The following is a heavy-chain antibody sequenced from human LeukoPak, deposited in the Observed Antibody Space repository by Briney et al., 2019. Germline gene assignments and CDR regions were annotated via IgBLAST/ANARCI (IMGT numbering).Heavy chain of an antibody. V-gene: IGHV4-59*01. CDR3: ARVTATRFDY. CDR1: GGSISSYY. D-gene: IGHD2-21*02. Sequence: SETLSLTCTVSGGSISSYYWSWIRQPPGKGLEWIGYIYYSGSTNYNPSLKSRVTISVDTSKNQFSLKLSSVTAADTAVYYCARVTATRFDYWGQGTLVTVSS. CDR2: IYYSGST. J-gene: IGHJ4*02.